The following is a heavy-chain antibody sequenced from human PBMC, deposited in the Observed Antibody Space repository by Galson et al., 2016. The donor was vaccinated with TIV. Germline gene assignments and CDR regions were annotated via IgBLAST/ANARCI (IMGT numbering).Heavy chain of an antibody. V-gene: IGHV1-69*04. Sequence: SVKVSCKASGGTLNNYVINWVRQAPGQGLEWMGRIMPILDITKYTQKFQGRVTITADKSTSTAYMELSSLHQGPIGLPPGTLLQEHLWG. CDR2: IMPILDIT. CDR3: TLLQEHL. J-gene: IGHJ6*01. CDR1: GGTLNNYV.